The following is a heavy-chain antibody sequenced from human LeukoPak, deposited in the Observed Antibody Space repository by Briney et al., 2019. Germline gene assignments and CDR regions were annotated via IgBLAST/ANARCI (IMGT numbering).Heavy chain of an antibody. CDR1: GGTFSSYA. V-gene: IGHV1-69*05. CDR2: IIPIFGTA. Sequence: ASVKVSCKASGGTFSSYAISWVRQAPGQGLEWMGGIIPIFGTANYAQKFQGRVTITTDESTSTAYMELSSLRSEDTAVYYCAREFPGLSQPEYYFDYWGQGTLVTVSS. D-gene: IGHD1-14*01. J-gene: IGHJ4*02. CDR3: AREFPGLSQPEYYFDY.